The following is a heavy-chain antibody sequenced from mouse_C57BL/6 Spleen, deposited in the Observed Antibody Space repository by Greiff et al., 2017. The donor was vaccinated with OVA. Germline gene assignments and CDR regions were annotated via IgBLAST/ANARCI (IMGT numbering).Heavy chain of an antibody. D-gene: IGHD2-4*01. Sequence: VQLQQPGTELVKPGALVKLSCKASGYTFTSYWMHWVKQRPGQGLEWIGNINPSNGGTNYNEKFKSKATLTVDKSSSTAYMQLSSLTSEDSAVYYCARRPYDYDWYFDVWGTGTTVTVSS. V-gene: IGHV1-53*01. CDR3: ARRPYDYDWYFDV. CDR2: INPSNGGT. J-gene: IGHJ1*03. CDR1: GYTFTSYW.